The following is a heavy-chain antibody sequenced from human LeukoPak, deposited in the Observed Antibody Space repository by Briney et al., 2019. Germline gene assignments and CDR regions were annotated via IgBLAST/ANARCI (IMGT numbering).Heavy chain of an antibody. V-gene: IGHV4-59*08. Sequence: PSETLSLTCTVSGGSISSYYWSLIRQPPGKGLEWIGYIYYSGSTNYNPSLKSRVTISVDTSKNQFSLKLSSVTAADTAVYYCARGGYSNYGYGMDVWGQGTTVTVSS. CDR2: IYYSGST. D-gene: IGHD4-4*01. CDR3: ARGGYSNYGYGMDV. CDR1: GGSISSYY. J-gene: IGHJ6*02.